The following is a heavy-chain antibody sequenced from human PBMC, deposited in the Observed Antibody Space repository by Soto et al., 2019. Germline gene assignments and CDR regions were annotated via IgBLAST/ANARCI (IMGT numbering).Heavy chain of an antibody. J-gene: IGHJ4*02. D-gene: IGHD5-18*01. Sequence: GESLKISCKGSGYSFTSYWIGWVRQMPGKGLEWMGIIYPGDSDTRYSPSFQGQVTISADKSISTAYLQWSSLKASDTAMYYCARLNSYGSAGDYFDYWGQGTLVTVSS. V-gene: IGHV5-51*01. CDR1: GYSFTSYW. CDR2: IYPGDSDT. CDR3: ARLNSYGSAGDYFDY.